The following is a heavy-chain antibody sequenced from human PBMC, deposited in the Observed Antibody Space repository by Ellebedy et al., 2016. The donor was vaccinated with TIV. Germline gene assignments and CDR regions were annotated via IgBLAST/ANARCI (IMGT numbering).Heavy chain of an antibody. D-gene: IGHD1-26*01. Sequence: GGSLRLXCVASGFTFSTYPMNWVRQAPGKGLEWISYISGNSQAIYQAESVRGRVTISRDNAMNSVFLQMNSLRAEDTAVYYCARCLPGATVFDFWGRGALVTVSS. V-gene: IGHV3-48*04. CDR3: ARCLPGATVFDF. CDR1: GFTFSTYP. J-gene: IGHJ4*02. CDR2: ISGNSQAI.